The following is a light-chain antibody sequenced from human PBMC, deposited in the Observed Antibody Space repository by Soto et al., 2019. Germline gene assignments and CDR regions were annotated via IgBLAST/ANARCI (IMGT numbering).Light chain of an antibody. CDR1: STDVGGYNY. CDR3: GSYTSTDNPFV. CDR2: EVN. V-gene: IGLV2-14*01. J-gene: IGLJ1*01. Sequence: QSVLAQPSSVSGSPGQSITISCTGTSTDVGGYNYVSWYQHHPGKGPKLIIYEVNNRPSGVSDRFSGSKSGNKASLTISNLEDEDESDYYCGSYTSTDNPFVFGPGTKVTVL.